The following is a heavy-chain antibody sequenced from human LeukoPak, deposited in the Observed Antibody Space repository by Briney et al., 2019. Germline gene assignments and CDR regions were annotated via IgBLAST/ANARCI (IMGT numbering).Heavy chain of an antibody. V-gene: IGHV1-46*01. CDR1: GGTFSNYA. Sequence: ASVKVSRKASGGTFSNYAIIWVRQAPGQGLEWMGIINPSGGSTSYAQKFQGRVTMTRDTSTSTVYMELSSLRSEDTAVYYCARDAYSGYPADYWGQGTLVTVSS. D-gene: IGHD5-12*01. J-gene: IGHJ4*02. CDR3: ARDAYSGYPADY. CDR2: INPSGGST.